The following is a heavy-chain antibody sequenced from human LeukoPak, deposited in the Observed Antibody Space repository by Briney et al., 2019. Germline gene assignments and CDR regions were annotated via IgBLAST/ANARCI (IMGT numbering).Heavy chain of an antibody. CDR1: GGTFSSYA. J-gene: IGHJ4*02. Sequence: ASVKVSCKASGGTFSSYAISWVRQAPGQGLEWMGGIIPIFGTANYAQKFQGRVTITADESTSTAYMELSSLRSEDTAVYYCASSPGATIGLTFDYWGQGTLVTVSS. D-gene: IGHD1-26*01. CDR3: ASSPGATIGLTFDY. CDR2: IIPIFGTA. V-gene: IGHV1-69*13.